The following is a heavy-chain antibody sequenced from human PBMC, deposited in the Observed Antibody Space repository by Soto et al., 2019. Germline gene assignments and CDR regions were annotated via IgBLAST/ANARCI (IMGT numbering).Heavy chain of an antibody. CDR2: IFGGGGT. J-gene: IGHJ4*02. CDR3: ARGKYDSTGYYSPH. V-gene: IGHV3-53*01. Sequence: GGSLRLSCAASGFTVSGNYMSWVRQAPGKGLEWVSVIFGGGGTYYADSVKGRFTISRDGSKNTLFLQMNSLRAEDTAVYYCARGKYDSTGYYSPHWCQGTLVTLSS. CDR1: GFTVSGNY. D-gene: IGHD3-22*01.